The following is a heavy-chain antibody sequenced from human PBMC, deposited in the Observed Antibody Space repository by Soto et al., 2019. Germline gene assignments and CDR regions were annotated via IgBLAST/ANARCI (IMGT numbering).Heavy chain of an antibody. CDR3: ARGPGIAVDFDY. Sequence: DVQLVESGGGLVQPGGSLRLSCAASGFTFSSYEMNWVRQAPGKGLEWVSYISSSGSTIYYADSVKGRFTISRDNAKNSLYLQMNSLRAGDTAVYYCARGPGIAVDFDYWGQGTLVTVSS. V-gene: IGHV3-48*03. D-gene: IGHD6-19*01. CDR1: GFTFSSYE. J-gene: IGHJ4*02. CDR2: ISSSGSTI.